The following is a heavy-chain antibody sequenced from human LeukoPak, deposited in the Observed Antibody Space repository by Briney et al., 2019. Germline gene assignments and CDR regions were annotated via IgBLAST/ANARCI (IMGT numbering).Heavy chain of an antibody. J-gene: IGHJ5*02. D-gene: IGHD2-2*01. V-gene: IGHV4-34*01. CDR2: INHSGST. Sequence: SETLSLTCTVSGGSISGYYWSWIRQPPGKGLEWIGEINHSGSTNYNPSLKSRVTISVDTSKNQFSLKLSSVTAADTAVYYCARVIEYCSSTSCSYNWFDPWGQGTLVTVSS. CDR3: ARVIEYCSSTSCSYNWFDP. CDR1: GGSISGYY.